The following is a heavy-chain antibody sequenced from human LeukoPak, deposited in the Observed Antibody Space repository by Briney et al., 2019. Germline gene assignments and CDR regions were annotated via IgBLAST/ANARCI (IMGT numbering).Heavy chain of an antibody. CDR3: ASEEHRTELYFDWLGGDY. J-gene: IGHJ4*02. Sequence: SEALSLTCTVSGYSIRSGYYWGWIRQPPGKGLEWIGEINHSGSTNYNPSLKSRVAISVDTSKNQFSLKLSSVTAADTAVYYCASEEHRTELYFDWLGGDYWGQGTLVTVSS. CDR1: GYSIRSGYY. CDR2: INHSGST. V-gene: IGHV4-38-2*02. D-gene: IGHD3-9*01.